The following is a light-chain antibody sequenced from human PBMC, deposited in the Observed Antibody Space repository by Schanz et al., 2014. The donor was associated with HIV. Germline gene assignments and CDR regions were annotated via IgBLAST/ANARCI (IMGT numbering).Light chain of an antibody. Sequence: QSALTQPRSVSGSPGQSVTISCTGTSSDVADYNSVSWYQQHPGKAPKLMIYDVSNRPSGVSNRFSGSKSGNTASLTISGLQAEDEADYYCSSYTSSSTYVFGTGTKLTVL. CDR3: SSYTSSSTYV. CDR1: SSDVADYNS. CDR2: DVS. J-gene: IGLJ1*01. V-gene: IGLV2-14*01.